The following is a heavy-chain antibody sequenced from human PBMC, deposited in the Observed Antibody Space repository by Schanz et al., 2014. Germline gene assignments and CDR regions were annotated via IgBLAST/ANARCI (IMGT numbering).Heavy chain of an antibody. J-gene: IGHJ4*02. CDR1: GYTFISYG. Sequence: QVQLVQSGAEVRKPGASVKVSCKASGYTFISYGISWVRQAPGQGLEWLGWISGSNGNTNYTQKFQGRVTLTTDTSTSTAYMELRNLRSEDTAVHYCARGRGFYDYWGQGTLVTVSS. CDR2: ISGSNGNT. CDR3: ARGRGFYDY. V-gene: IGHV1-18*01. D-gene: IGHD3-10*01.